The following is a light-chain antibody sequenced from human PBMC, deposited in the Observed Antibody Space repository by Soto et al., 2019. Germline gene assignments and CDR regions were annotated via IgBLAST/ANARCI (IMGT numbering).Light chain of an antibody. J-gene: IGLJ2*01. V-gene: IGLV2-14*01. Sequence: QSALTQPASVSGSPGQSITISCTGTSSDVGGYNYVSWYQQHPGKAPKLMIFEVGNRPSGVSSRFSGSKSGNTASLTISGLRAEEEADNYCSSYTSSSTLVVFGVGTKLTVL. CDR2: EVG. CDR3: SSYTSSSTLVV. CDR1: SSDVGGYNY.